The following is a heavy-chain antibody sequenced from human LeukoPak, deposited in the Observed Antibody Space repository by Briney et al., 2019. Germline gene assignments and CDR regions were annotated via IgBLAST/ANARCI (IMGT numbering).Heavy chain of an antibody. Sequence: GGSLRLSCAASGFTFSTFSMYWVRQAPGKGLEWVALISHSGSEKYYADSVEGRFTISRDNSRNTLYLQMNSLSLEDTAFYYCAKDLANSWTIDYWGQGTLVTVSS. CDR2: ISHSGSEK. CDR3: AKDLANSWTIDY. V-gene: IGHV3-30-3*01. CDR1: GFTFSTFS. J-gene: IGHJ4*02. D-gene: IGHD1-1*01.